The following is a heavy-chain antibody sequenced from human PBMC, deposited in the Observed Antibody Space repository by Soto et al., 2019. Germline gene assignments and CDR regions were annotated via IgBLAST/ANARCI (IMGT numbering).Heavy chain of an antibody. Sequence: KPSETLSLTCAVYGGSFSGYFWSWIRKPPGKGLEWIGEINHSGYTNYNPSLKSRVTISVDTSRRQFSLKLSSVTAADTAVYYCVRTGMDVWGPGTTVTISS. V-gene: IGHV4-34*01. CDR2: INHSGYT. J-gene: IGHJ6*02. CDR1: GGSFSGYF. CDR3: VRTGMDV.